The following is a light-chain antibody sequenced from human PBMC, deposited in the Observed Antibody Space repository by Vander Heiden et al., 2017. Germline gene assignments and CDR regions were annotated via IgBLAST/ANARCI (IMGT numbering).Light chain of an antibody. Sequence: TQPPSVSAAPTQTVTLSCSGSSSNIGNNAVNWYQQLPGKAPKLLIYYDDLLPSGVSDRFSGSKSGTSASLAISGLQSEDEADYYCAAWDDSLNGWVFGGGTKLTVL. V-gene: IGLV1-36*01. CDR2: YDD. CDR3: AAWDDSLNGWV. J-gene: IGLJ3*02. CDR1: SSNIGNNA.